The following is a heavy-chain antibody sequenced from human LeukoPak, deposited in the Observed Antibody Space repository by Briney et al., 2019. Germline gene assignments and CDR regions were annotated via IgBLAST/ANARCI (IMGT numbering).Heavy chain of an antibody. J-gene: IGHJ2*01. CDR2: SRNKARSYTT. CDR1: GFTFSDYY. Sequence: GGSLRPSCAASGFTFSDYYMAWVRQAPGKGLEWVARSRNKARSYTTEYAASVKGRFTISRDDSKNSLYLQMSSLQTEDTAVYYCGRGASDSGYWYFDLWGRGTLVTVSS. V-gene: IGHV3-72*01. D-gene: IGHD1-26*01. CDR3: GRGASDSGYWYFDL.